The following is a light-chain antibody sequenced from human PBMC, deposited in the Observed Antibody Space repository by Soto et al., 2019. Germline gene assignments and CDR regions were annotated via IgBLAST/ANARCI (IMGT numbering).Light chain of an antibody. CDR1: SSDIGRYNY. CDR3: SSYTSSTTLV. Sequence: QSALTQPASVSGAPGQSSSITCTGTSSDIGRYNYVSWYQQHPGKAPKLMIYDVSNRPSGVSNRFSGSKSGNTASLTISGLQAEDEADYFCSSYTSSTTLVFGGGTKVTVL. V-gene: IGLV2-14*01. J-gene: IGLJ3*02. CDR2: DVS.